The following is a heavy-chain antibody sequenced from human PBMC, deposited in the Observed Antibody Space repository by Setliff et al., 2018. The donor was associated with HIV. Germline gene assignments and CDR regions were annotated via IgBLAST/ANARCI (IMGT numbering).Heavy chain of an antibody. CDR3: ARDAHCSGPSCYSWGQFFDY. J-gene: IGHJ4*02. V-gene: IGHV1-18*01. D-gene: IGHD2-15*01. CDR2: INIDSGHT. Sequence: ASVKVSCKASGYSFNAYGISWVRQAPGQGFEWMGWINIDSGHTNFAQKFQDRVTVTTDTSYMELTSLRSEDTAVYFCARDAHCSGPSCYSWGQFFDYWGQGTLVTVSS. CDR1: GYSFNAYG.